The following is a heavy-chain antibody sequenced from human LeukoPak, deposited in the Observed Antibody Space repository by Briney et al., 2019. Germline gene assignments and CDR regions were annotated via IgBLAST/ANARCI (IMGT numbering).Heavy chain of an antibody. Sequence: ASVKVSCKASEYTLTDYYMHWVRQAPGQGLEWMGRINPNSGGTNYAQKFQGKVTMTRDTSISTVYMELSRLRSDDTAVYYCARVGYYESSGYYEYWGQGTLVTVS. D-gene: IGHD3-22*01. J-gene: IGHJ4*02. CDR1: EYTLTDYY. CDR3: ARVGYYESSGYYEY. CDR2: INPNSGGT. V-gene: IGHV1-2*06.